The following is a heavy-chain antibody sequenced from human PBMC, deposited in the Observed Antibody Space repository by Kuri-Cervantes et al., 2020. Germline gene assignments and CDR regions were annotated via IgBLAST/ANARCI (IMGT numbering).Heavy chain of an antibody. V-gene: IGHV3-30*18. CDR1: GFTFSSYG. Sequence: GESLKISCAASGFTFSSYGMHWVRQAPGKGLEWVAVISYDGGNKYYADSLKGRFTISRDNSKNTLYLQMNSLRAEDTAMYYCAKGTDNYYFAMDVWGQGTTVTVS. D-gene: IGHD3-9*01. CDR3: AKGTDNYYFAMDV. CDR2: ISYDGGNK. J-gene: IGHJ6*02.